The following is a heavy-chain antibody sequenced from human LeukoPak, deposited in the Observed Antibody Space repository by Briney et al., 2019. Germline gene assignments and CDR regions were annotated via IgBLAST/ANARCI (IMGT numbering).Heavy chain of an antibody. V-gene: IGHV3-53*01. CDR3: VSHSDPLTGYSFDY. D-gene: IGHD3-9*01. CDR1: GFTVTSNY. CDR2: IYDNGDT. Sequence: TGGSLRLSCAASGFTVTSNYMTWVRQAPGKGLEWVSFIYDNGDTYYADSVKGRFTVTRDSSKNAVSLEMNSLRVDDTAVYYCVSHSDPLTGYSFDYWGQGTLVTVSS. J-gene: IGHJ4*02.